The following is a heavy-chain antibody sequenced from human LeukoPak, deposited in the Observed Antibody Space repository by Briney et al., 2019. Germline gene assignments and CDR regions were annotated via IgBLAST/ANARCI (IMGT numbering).Heavy chain of an antibody. J-gene: IGHJ4*02. D-gene: IGHD3/OR15-3a*01. Sequence: GGALRLSCAASGITFSSSAMSWVRQAPGKGLEWVSFIDSSGKTTYYADSVKGRFAISRDNSKHTLYLQLTSLRVDDTAVYYCAKVAAWTCFDSWGQGTLVTVAS. CDR1: GITFSSSA. V-gene: IGHV3-23*05. CDR3: AKVAAWTCFDS. CDR2: IDSSGKTT.